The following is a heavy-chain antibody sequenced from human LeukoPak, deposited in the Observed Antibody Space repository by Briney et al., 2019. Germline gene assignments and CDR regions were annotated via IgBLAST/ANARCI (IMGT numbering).Heavy chain of an antibody. Sequence: GRSLRLSCAASGFTFSYHSMNWVRPAPGKGLEWLSYISSSSSTIYYADSVKGRFTISRDDAKNSLYLQVNSLRADDTAVYYCAADPVPWGQGTLVTVSS. J-gene: IGHJ5*02. CDR2: ISSSSSTI. V-gene: IGHV3-48*01. CDR3: AADPVP. CDR1: GFTFSYHS.